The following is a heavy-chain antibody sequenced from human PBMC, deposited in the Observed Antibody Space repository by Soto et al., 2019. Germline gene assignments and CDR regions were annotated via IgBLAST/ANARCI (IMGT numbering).Heavy chain of an antibody. Sequence: QVQLQESGPGLVKPSQTLSLTCTVSGGSISSGVYYWNWLRQHPGKGLEWLWYISYSGCTYYNPSLMFRVTMSLVTFKNLFSLWLVSVTAADTAVYYFARGTYPLDSGWYYWGQGTLVTVSS. CDR3: ARGTYPLDSGWYY. D-gene: IGHD6-19*01. CDR2: ISYSGCT. J-gene: IGHJ4*02. CDR1: GGSISSGVYY. V-gene: IGHV4-31*03.